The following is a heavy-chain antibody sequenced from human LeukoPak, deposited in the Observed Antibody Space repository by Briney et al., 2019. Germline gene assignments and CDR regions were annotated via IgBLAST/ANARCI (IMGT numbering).Heavy chain of an antibody. CDR2: ISWNSGDL. CDR1: GFTFDDYA. J-gene: IGHJ4*02. D-gene: IGHD1-26*01. CDR3: ARDGVGGSYAY. Sequence: QAGGSLRLSCAASGFTFDDYAMHWVGQAPGKGLEWVSGISWNSGDLGYADSVKGRFTISRDNAKNSLYLQMSSLRAEDTAVYYCARDGVGGSYAYWGQGTLVTVSS. V-gene: IGHV3-9*01.